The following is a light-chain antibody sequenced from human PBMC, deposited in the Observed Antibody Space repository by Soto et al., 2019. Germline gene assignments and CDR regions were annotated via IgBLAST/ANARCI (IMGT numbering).Light chain of an antibody. V-gene: IGKV1-5*03. CDR3: QQYNSYPLT. J-gene: IGKJ4*01. Sequence: GDRVTITFPASQSISNSLAWYHQKPGTAPKLLIYKASTLKSGVPSRFSGSRAGTEFTLTISSLQPDDFATYYCQQYNSYPLTFGGGTKVDI. CDR2: KAS. CDR1: QSISNS.